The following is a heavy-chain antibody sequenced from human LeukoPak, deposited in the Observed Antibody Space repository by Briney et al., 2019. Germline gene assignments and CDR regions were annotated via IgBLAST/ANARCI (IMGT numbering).Heavy chain of an antibody. V-gene: IGHV4-4*09. CDR3: ARKAPKKGWFDP. J-gene: IGHJ5*02. CDR1: GFTFSSYS. Sequence: PGGSLRLSCAASGFTFSSYSMNWVRQAPGKGLEWIGYTHPSGNTNYSPSLKSRVTISIDTSRNQFSLKLSSVTAADTAVYFCARKAPKKGWFDPWGQGTLVTVSS. CDR2: THPSGNT.